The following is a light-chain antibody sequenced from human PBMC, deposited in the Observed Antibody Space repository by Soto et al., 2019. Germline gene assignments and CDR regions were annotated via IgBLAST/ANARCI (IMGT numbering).Light chain of an antibody. J-gene: IGLJ3*02. CDR1: SSNIGTNY. Sequence: QSVLTQSPSVSAAPGQKVTISCSGSSSNIGTNYVSWYQQLPRTAPKRLIYEDNKRPSAIPDLFSGSTSGTSATLAITGLQTGDVADYYCETWDSRMNAGWFGGGTKFTVL. CDR3: ETWDSRMNAGW. V-gene: IGLV1-51*02. CDR2: EDN.